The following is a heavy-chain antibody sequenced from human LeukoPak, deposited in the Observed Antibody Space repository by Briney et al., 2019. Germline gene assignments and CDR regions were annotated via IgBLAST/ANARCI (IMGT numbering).Heavy chain of an antibody. CDR1: GGSISDAAYY. CDR2: IYYSGST. Sequence: SQTLSLTCTVSGGSISDAAYYWSWIRQHPGEGLKWIGYIYYSGSTNYNPSLKSRVTISVDTSKNQFSLKLSSVTAADTAVYYCARGSRGSSWGFDYWGQGTLVTVSS. V-gene: IGHV4-61*08. CDR3: ARGSRGSSWGFDY. J-gene: IGHJ4*02. D-gene: IGHD6-13*01.